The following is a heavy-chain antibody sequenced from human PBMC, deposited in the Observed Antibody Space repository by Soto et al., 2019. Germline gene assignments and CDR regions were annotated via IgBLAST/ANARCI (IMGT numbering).Heavy chain of an antibody. J-gene: IGHJ4*02. CDR3: ARERRSSWLDY. V-gene: IGHV3-30-3*01. D-gene: IGHD6-13*01. CDR2: ISYDGSNK. Sequence: GGSLRLSCAASGFTFSSYAMHWVRQAPGKGLEWVAVISYDGSNKYYADSVKGRFTISRDNSKNTLYLQMNSLRAEDTAVYYCARERRSSWLDYWGQGTLVTVSS. CDR1: GFTFSSYA.